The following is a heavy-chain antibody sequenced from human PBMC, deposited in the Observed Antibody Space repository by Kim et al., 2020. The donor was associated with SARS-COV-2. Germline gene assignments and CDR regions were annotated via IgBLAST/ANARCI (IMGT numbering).Heavy chain of an antibody. CDR2: SGSTI. J-gene: IGHJ4*02. CDR3: ASLMASY. V-gene: IGHV3-48*03. Sequence: SGSTIYYADSVKGRFTISRDNAKNSLYLQMNSLRAEDTAVYYCASLMASYWGQGTLVTVSS. D-gene: IGHD5-12*01.